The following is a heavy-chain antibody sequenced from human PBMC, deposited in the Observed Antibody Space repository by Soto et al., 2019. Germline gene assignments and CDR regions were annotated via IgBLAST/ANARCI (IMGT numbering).Heavy chain of an antibody. D-gene: IGHD1-26*01. V-gene: IGHV3-30*03. J-gene: IGHJ6*01. Sequence: TGGSLRLSCAASGFTFSSYGMHWVRQAPGKGLEWVAVISYDGSNKYYADSVKGRFTISRDNSKNTLYLQMNSLRAEDTAMYYCARDFTVGAIYSGVYYYSLDVWGRGTTVTVSS. CDR2: ISYDGSNK. CDR3: ARDFTVGAIYSGVYYYSLDV. CDR1: GFTFSSYG.